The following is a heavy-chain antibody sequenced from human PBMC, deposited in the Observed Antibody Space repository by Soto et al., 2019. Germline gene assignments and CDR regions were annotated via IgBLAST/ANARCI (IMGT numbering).Heavy chain of an antibody. J-gene: IGHJ6*02. D-gene: IGHD3-22*01. V-gene: IGHV4-30-2*01. CDR2: IYRSGGT. Sequence: SETLSLTCAVSGDSISRGDYSWSWIRQPPGKGLEWIGYIYRSGGTYYNPSLRSRVTISVDRSKNQFSLKLNSVTAADTAVYYCARDLHYYDTSGHYYSFYGLDVWCQGTTVTVSS. CDR1: GDSISRGDYS. CDR3: ARDLHYYDTSGHYYSFYGLDV.